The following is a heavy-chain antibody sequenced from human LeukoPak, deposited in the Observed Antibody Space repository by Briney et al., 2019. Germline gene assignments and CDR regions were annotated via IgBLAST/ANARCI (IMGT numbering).Heavy chain of an antibody. V-gene: IGHV3-23*01. CDR2: TSGGGGSA. CDR3: SKDRYYDITIFDY. Sequence: PVGSLRLSCVVSGFTFSSFAMSWVRQAPGKGLEWVSGTSGGGGSAYYADSVKGRFTISRDNSKKTLYLQMNSLRGEDTAVYYCSKDRYYDITIFDYWVQGTMVTVSS. CDR1: GFTFSSFA. J-gene: IGHJ4*02. D-gene: IGHD3-22*01.